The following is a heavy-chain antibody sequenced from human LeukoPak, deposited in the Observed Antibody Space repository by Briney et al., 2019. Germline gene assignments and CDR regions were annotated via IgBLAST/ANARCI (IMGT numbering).Heavy chain of an antibody. CDR2: IYSSRGT. CDR1: GFTVSSNY. J-gene: IGHJ6*03. Sequence: WGSLRLSCAASGFTVSSNYMSWVRQAPGKGLEWVSVIYSSRGTNYADSVKGRFTISRDNSKNTLYLQMNSLRAEDTAMYYCARVRAGGYCSGGSGYGEYYYYYMDVWGKGTTVTVSS. CDR3: ARVRAGGYCSGGSGYGEYYYYYMDV. V-gene: IGHV3-66*01. D-gene: IGHD2-15*01.